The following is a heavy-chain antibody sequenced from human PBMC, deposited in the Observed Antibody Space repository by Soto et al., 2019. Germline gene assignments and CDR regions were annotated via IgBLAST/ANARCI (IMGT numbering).Heavy chain of an antibody. Sequence: SVKVCYKASGGPFSSYAISLGRKAPGQGLEWMGGIIPIFGTANYAQKFQGRVTITADESTSTAYMELSSLRSEDTAVYYCARATGDQGSYYFDYWGQGTLFTVSS. CDR3: ARATGDQGSYYFDY. V-gene: IGHV1-69*13. CDR1: GGPFSSYA. J-gene: IGHJ4*02. CDR2: IIPIFGTA. D-gene: IGHD2-21*02.